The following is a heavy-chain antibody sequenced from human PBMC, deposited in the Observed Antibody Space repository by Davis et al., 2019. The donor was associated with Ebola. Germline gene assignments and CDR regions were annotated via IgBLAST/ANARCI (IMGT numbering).Heavy chain of an antibody. CDR3: ARDNNFWSGYYTPNYYYGMDV. CDR2: IYHSGST. Sequence: SETLSLTCAVSGGSISSGGYSWSWIRQPPGKGLEWIGYIYHSGSTYYNPSLKSRVTISVDTSKNQFSLKLSSVTAADTAVYYCARDNNFWSGYYTPNYYYGMDVWGQGTTVTVSS. J-gene: IGHJ6*02. V-gene: IGHV4-30-2*01. CDR1: GGSISSGGYS. D-gene: IGHD3-3*01.